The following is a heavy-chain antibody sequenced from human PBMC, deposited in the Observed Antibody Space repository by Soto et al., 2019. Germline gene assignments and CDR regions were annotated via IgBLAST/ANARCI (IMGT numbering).Heavy chain of an antibody. CDR2: IRFDGSNI. J-gene: IGHJ4*02. V-gene: IGHV3-33*01. CDR1: ESIFRGYG. D-gene: IGHD3-10*02. CDR3: ARDGVGVTTFWGFLDF. Sequence: QVQMVESGGGVVQPGGSLRLSCAVSESIFRGYGMHWVRQAPGKGLEWVAIIRFDGSNIHYADYVMGRFTISRDNSKNMLYLEMKHLRVEDTAVYYCARDGVGVTTFWGFLDFLGQGTLVTVSA.